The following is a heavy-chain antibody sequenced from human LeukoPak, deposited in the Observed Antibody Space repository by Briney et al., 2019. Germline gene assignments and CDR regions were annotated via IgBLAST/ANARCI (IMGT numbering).Heavy chain of an antibody. CDR1: GGSISSYY. J-gene: IGHJ6*03. D-gene: IGHD3-3*01. V-gene: IGHV4-59*01. CDR3: ARFLSWSGYYYMDV. CDR2: IYYSGST. Sequence: NPSETLSLTCTVSGGSISSYYWSWIRQPPGKGLEWIGYIYYSGSTNYNPSLKSRVIISVDTSKNQFSLKLSSVTAADTAVYYCARFLSWSGYYYMDVWGKGTTVTVSS.